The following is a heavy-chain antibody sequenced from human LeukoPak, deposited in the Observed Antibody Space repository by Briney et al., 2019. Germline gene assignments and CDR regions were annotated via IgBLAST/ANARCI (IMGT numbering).Heavy chain of an antibody. J-gene: IGHJ4*02. CDR3: ARGPTIAVAPFDY. V-gene: IGHV1-69*13. CDR1: GYTFTSYA. CDR2: IIPIFGTA. D-gene: IGHD6-19*01. Sequence: SEKVSCKASGYTFTSYAISWVRQAPGQGLEWMGGIIPIFGTANCAQKFQGRVTITADESTSTAYMELSSLRSEDTAVYYCARGPTIAVAPFDYWGQGTLVTVS.